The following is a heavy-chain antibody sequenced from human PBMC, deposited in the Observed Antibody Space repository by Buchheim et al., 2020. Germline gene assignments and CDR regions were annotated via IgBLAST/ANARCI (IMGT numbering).Heavy chain of an antibody. Sequence: EVQLLESGGGLVQPGGSLRLSCAASGFTFSSYTMNWVRQAPGKGLEWVSGIIGSGGDTYYADSVKGRFTISRDNSKNTLYLQMNSLRAEDTAAYYCAKPFSSSGWGYYNYAMDVWGQGTT. J-gene: IGHJ6*02. CDR1: GFTFSSYT. CDR2: IIGSGGDT. V-gene: IGHV3-23*01. CDR3: AKPFSSSGWGYYNYAMDV. D-gene: IGHD6-19*01.